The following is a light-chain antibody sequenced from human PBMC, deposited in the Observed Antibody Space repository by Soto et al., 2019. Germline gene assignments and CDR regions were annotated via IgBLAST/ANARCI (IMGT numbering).Light chain of an antibody. CDR1: QTISSNY. V-gene: IGKV3-20*01. CDR3: QQYGSWT. CDR2: GTS. Sequence: EIVLTQSPGTLSVSPGERATLSCRASQTISSNYLAWYQQKPGQAPSLFIYGTSSRATGIPDRFSGSGSGTDFTLTISRLEPEDSAIYYCQQYGSWTFGQGTKVEIK. J-gene: IGKJ1*01.